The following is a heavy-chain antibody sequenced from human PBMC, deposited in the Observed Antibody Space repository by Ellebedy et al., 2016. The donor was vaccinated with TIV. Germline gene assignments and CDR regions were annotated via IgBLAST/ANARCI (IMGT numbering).Heavy chain of an antibody. CDR2: IYYSGST. J-gene: IGHJ4*02. V-gene: IGHV4-39*01. Sequence: SETLSLTXTVSGGSISSNYYYWGWIRQPPGKGLELIGTIYYSGSTSYNPSLKSRVTISVDTSKNQFSLKLSSVAAADTAVYYCARLATGDSDFWSGYHFDYWGQGTLVTVSS. CDR3: ARLATGDSDFWSGYHFDY. CDR1: GGSISSNYYY. D-gene: IGHD3-3*01.